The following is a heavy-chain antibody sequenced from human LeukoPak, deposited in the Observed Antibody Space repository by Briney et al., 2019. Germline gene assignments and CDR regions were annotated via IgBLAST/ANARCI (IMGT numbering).Heavy chain of an antibody. D-gene: IGHD3-9*01. CDR3: ARGGLRYFDWLLDYYYGMDV. CDR2: INHSGST. J-gene: IGHJ6*02. Sequence: SETLSLTCAVYGGSFSGYYCSWIRQPPGKGLEWIGEINHSGSTNYNPSLKSRVTISVDTSKNQFSLKLSSVTAADTAVYYCARGGLRYFDWLLDYYYGMDVWGQGTTVTVSS. CDR1: GGSFSGYY. V-gene: IGHV4-34*01.